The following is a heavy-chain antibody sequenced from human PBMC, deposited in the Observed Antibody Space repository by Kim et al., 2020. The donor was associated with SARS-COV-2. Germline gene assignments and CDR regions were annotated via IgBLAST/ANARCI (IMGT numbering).Heavy chain of an antibody. J-gene: IGHJ4*02. Sequence: GGSLRLSCAASGFTVSSNYMSWVRQAPGKGLEWVSVIYSGGSTYYADSVKGRFTISRHDSKNTLYLQMNSLRAEDTAVYYCARTRGYSYGLFDYWGQGTLVTVSS. CDR2: IYSGGST. CDR1: GFTVSSNY. CDR3: ARTRGYSYGLFDY. V-gene: IGHV3-53*04. D-gene: IGHD5-18*01.